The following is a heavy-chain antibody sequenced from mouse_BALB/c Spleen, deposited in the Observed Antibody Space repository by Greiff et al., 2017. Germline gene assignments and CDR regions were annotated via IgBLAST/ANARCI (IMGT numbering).Heavy chain of an antibody. D-gene: IGHD2-3*01. CDR3: ARDGAGWLLPYYFDD. V-gene: IGHV4-1*02. Sequence: EVKVIESGGGLVQPGGSLKLSCAASGFDFSRYWMSWVRQAPGKGLEWIGEINPDSSTINYTPSLKDKFIISRDNAKNTLYLQMSKVRSEDTALYYCARDGAGWLLPYYFDDWGQGTTLTVSS. CDR2: INPDSSTI. J-gene: IGHJ2*01. CDR1: GFDFSRYW.